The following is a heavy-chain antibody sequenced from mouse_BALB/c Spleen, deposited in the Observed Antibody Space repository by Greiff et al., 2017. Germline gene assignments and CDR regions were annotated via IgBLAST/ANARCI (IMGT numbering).Heavy chain of an antibody. CDR1: GFTFSSFG. D-gene: IGHD2-4*01. CDR3: ARGIYYDYAMDY. J-gene: IGHJ4*01. Sequence: EVKVVESGGGLVQPGGSRKLSCAASGFTFSSFGMHWVRQAPEKGLEWVAYISSGSSTIYYADTVKGRFTISRDNPKNTLFLQMTSLRSEDTAMYYCARGIYYDYAMDYWGQGTSVTVSS. CDR2: ISSGSSTI. V-gene: IGHV5-17*02.